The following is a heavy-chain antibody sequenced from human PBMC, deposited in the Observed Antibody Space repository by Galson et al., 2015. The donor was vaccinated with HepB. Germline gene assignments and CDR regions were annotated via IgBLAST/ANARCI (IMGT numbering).Heavy chain of an antibody. CDR1: GYTFSMYW. CDR2: IYPGDSDT. Sequence: QSGAEVKKPGESLRISCKGFGYTFSMYWVGWVRQMPGKGLEYMGMIYPGDSDTRYSPSFRGQVTISVDKSISTAYLNWSSLKASDTATYYCVRRIYSSGWHYWGQGTLVSVSS. J-gene: IGHJ4*02. D-gene: IGHD6-19*01. CDR3: VRRIYSSGWHY. V-gene: IGHV5-51*03.